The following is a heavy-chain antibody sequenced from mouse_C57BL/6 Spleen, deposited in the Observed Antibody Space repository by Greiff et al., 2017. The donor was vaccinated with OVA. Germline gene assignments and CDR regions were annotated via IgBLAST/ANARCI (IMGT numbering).Heavy chain of an antibody. V-gene: IGHV1-42*01. Sequence: VQLQQSGPELVKPGASVKISCKASGYSFTGYYMNWVKQSPEKSLEWIGEINPSTGGTTYNQKFKAKATLTVDKSSSTAYMQLKSLTSEDSAVYYCARREAHYYAMDYWGQGTSVTVSS. D-gene: IGHD3-2*02. CDR2: INPSTGGT. CDR1: GYSFTGYY. CDR3: ARREAHYYAMDY. J-gene: IGHJ4*01.